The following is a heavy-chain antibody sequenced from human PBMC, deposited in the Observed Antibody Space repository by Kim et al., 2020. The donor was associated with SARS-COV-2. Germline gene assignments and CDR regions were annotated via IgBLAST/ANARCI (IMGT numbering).Heavy chain of an antibody. D-gene: IGHD3-10*01. CDR3: ARDHYYGSGSYYQPYYYYGMDV. Sequence: SETLSLTCTVSGGSISSYYWSWIRQPPGKGLEWIGYIYYSGSTNYNPSLKSRVTISVDTSKNQFSLKLSSVTAADTAVYYCARDHYYGSGSYYQPYYYYGMDVWGQGTTVTVSS. CDR1: GGSISSYY. V-gene: IGHV4-59*01. CDR2: IYYSGST. J-gene: IGHJ6*02.